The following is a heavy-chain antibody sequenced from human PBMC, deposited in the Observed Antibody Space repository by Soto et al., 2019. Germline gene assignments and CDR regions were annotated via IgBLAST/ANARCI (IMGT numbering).Heavy chain of an antibody. D-gene: IGHD3-10*01. CDR1: GFTFSSYG. CDR3: ARRCISMVRGVILLIYY. Sequence: GGSLRLSCAASGFTFSSYGMHWVRQAPGKGLEWVAVISYDGSNKYYADSVKGRFTISRDNSKNTLYLQMNSLRAEDTAVYYCARRCISMVRGVILLIYYWGQGTLVPVAA. CDR2: ISYDGSNK. J-gene: IGHJ4*02. V-gene: IGHV3-30*03.